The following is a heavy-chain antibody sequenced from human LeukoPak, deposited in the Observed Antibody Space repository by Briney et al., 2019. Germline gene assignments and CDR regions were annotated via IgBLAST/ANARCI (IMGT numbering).Heavy chain of an antibody. Sequence: SETLSLTCAVYGGSFSGYYWSWIRQPPGKGLEWIGEINHSGSTNYNPSLESRVTISVDTSKNQFSLKLSSVTAADTAVYYCAREQAASADYWGQGTLVTVSS. CDR3: AREQAASADY. CDR1: GGSFSGYY. CDR2: INHSGST. J-gene: IGHJ4*02. D-gene: IGHD1/OR15-1a*01. V-gene: IGHV4-34*01.